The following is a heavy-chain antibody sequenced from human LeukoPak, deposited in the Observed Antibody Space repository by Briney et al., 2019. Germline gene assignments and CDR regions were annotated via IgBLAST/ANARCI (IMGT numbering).Heavy chain of an antibody. Sequence: GGSLRLSCAASGFTFSSYAMSWVRQAPGKGLEWVSAISGSGGGTYYADSVKGRFTISRDNSKNTLYLQMNSLRAEDTAVYYCAKVMLWFGESPFDYWGQGTLVTVSS. CDR2: ISGSGGGT. CDR1: GFTFSSYA. D-gene: IGHD3-10*01. J-gene: IGHJ4*02. V-gene: IGHV3-23*01. CDR3: AKVMLWFGESPFDY.